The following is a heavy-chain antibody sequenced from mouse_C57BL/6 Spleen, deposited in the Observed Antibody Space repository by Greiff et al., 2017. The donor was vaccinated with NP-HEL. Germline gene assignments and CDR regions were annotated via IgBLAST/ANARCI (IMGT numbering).Heavy chain of an antibody. J-gene: IGHJ2*01. CDR3: ARSYSNYEDYFDY. Sequence: VQLKESGPELVKPGASVKISCKASGYSFTGYYMHWVKQSHGNILDWIGYIYPYNGVSSYNQKFKGKATLTVDKSSSTAYMELSSLTSEDSAVYYCARSYSNYEDYFDYWGQGTTLTVSS. V-gene: IGHV1-31*01. CDR2: IYPYNGVS. D-gene: IGHD2-5*01. CDR1: GYSFTGYY.